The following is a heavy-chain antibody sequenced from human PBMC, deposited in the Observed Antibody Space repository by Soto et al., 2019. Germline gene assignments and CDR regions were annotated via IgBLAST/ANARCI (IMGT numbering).Heavy chain of an antibody. CDR1: GYTFTGYY. J-gene: IGHJ3*02. V-gene: IGHV1-2*02. D-gene: IGHD6-19*01. CDR2: IYPNSGGT. CDR3: ARDRFSSGWYVSWALDI. Sequence: ASVKVSCKTSGYTFTGYYIHWVRQSPGQGLEWMGWIYPNSGGTTYAQKFQGGVTMTVDTSIRTAYVELKSLTSDDTAVYYCARDRFSSGWYVSWALDIWGQGTMVTVSS.